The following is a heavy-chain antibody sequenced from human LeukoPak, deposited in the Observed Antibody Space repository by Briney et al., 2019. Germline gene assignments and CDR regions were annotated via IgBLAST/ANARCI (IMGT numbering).Heavy chain of an antibody. D-gene: IGHD1-1*01. CDR1: GGSISSGDYY. CDR2: IYYSGST. Sequence: SETLSLTCTVSGGSISSGDYYWSWIRQPPGKGLEWIGYIYYSGSTYYNPSLKSRVTISVDTSKNQFSLKLSSVTAADTTVYYCARDLQGYGFDPWGQGTLVTVSS. J-gene: IGHJ5*02. V-gene: IGHV4-30-4*01. CDR3: ARDLQGYGFDP.